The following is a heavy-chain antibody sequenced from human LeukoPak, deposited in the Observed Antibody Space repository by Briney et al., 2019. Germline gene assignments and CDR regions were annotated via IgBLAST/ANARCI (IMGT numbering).Heavy chain of an antibody. J-gene: IGHJ3*02. CDR1: GFTFSSYW. CDR3: ARDYYDSSGYDAFDI. Sequence: GGSLRLSCAASGFTFSSYWMSWVRQAPGKGLEWVANIKQDGSEKYYVDSVKGRFTISRDNAKNSLYLQMNSLRVEDTAVYYCARDYYDSSGYDAFDIWGQGTMVTVSS. CDR2: IKQDGSEK. V-gene: IGHV3-7*03. D-gene: IGHD3-22*01.